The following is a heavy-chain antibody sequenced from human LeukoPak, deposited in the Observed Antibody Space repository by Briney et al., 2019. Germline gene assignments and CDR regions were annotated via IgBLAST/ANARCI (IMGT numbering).Heavy chain of an antibody. V-gene: IGHV4-39*01. CDR3: ARRGRARAFDI. CDR1: GGSISSRSYY. Sequence: PSETLSLTCTVSGGSISSRSYYWGWIRQPPGKGLEWIGSIYYSGSTYYNPSLKSRVTISVDTSKNQFSLKLSSVTAADTAVYYCARRGRARAFDIWGQGTMVTVSS. CDR2: IYYSGST. J-gene: IGHJ3*02. D-gene: IGHD3-10*01.